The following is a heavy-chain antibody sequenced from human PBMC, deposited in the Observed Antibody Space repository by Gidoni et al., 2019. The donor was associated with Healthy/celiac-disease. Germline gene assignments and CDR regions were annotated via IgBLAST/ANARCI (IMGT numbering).Heavy chain of an antibody. CDR2: NNPNSGGT. CDR3: ARAFYFDSSGYYYVGDY. CDR1: GYTFTGYY. V-gene: IGHV1-2*02. D-gene: IGHD3-22*01. J-gene: IGHJ4*02. Sequence: QVQLVQSGAEVKKPGASVKVSCKASGYTFTGYYMHWVRQAPGQGLEWMGWNNPNSGGTNYAQKFQGRVTMTRDTSISTAYMELSRLRSDDTAVYYCARAFYFDSSGYYYVGDYWGQGTLVTVSS.